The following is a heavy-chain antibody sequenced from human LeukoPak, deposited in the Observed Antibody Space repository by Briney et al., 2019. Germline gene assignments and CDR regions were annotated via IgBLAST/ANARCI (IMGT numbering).Heavy chain of an antibody. CDR1: GFTFSSYD. CDR3: ARVVKGDSYGYGMDV. V-gene: IGHV3-13*01. J-gene: IGHJ6*02. Sequence: GESLRLSCAASGFTFSSYDMHWVRQATGKGLEWVSAIGTAGDTYYPGSVKGRFTIPRENAKNSLYLQMNSLRAGDTAVYYCARVVKGDSYGYGMDVWGQGTTVTVSS. D-gene: IGHD5-18*01. CDR2: IGTAGDT.